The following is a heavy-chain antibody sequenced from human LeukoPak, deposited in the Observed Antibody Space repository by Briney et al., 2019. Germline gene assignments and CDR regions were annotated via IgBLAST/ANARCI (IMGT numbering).Heavy chain of an antibody. CDR3: ANYNGDYVPFDY. CDR1: GFSFRSYT. Sequence: GGSLKLSCAASGFSFRSYTMHWVRQAPGKGLEWVALISYDGSVTYYADSVKGRFTISRDNSTNTLYLQMNSLRAEDTAVYYCANYNGDYVPFDYWGQGTPVTVSS. J-gene: IGHJ4*02. V-gene: IGHV3-30*04. CDR2: ISYDGSVT. D-gene: IGHD4-17*01.